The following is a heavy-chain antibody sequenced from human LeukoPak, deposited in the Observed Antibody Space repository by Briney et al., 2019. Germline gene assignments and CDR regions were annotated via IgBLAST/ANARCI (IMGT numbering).Heavy chain of an antibody. Sequence: SQTLSLTCAVSGGSISSGGYSWSWIRQPPGKGLEWIGEINHSGSTNYNPSLKSRVTISVDTSKNQFSLKLSSVTAADTAVYYCARAGWTYDSSGYYDTSFDYWGQGTLVTVSS. CDR2: INHSGST. D-gene: IGHD3-22*01. J-gene: IGHJ4*02. CDR1: GGSISSGGYS. CDR3: ARAGWTYDSSGYYDTSFDY. V-gene: IGHV4-30-2*01.